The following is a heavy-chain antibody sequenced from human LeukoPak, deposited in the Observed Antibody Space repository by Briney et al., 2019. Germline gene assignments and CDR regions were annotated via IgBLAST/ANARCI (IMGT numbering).Heavy chain of an antibody. CDR3: ARDGFYYDSSGPFDY. D-gene: IGHD3-22*01. J-gene: IGHJ4*02. CDR2: IYSGGST. V-gene: IGHV3-53*01. CDR1: GFTVSSNY. Sequence: GGSMRLSCAASGFTVSSNYMSWVRQAPGKGLEWVSVIYSGGSTYYADSVKGRFTISRDNSKNTLYLQMNSLRAEDTAVYYCARDGFYYDSSGPFDYWGQGTLVTVSS.